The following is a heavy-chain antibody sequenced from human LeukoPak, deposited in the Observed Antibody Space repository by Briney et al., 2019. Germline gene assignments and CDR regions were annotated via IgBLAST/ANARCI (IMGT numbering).Heavy chain of an antibody. CDR1: GGTFSSYA. V-gene: IGHV1-18*01. D-gene: IGHD3-16*02. CDR2: ISAYNGNT. CDR3: ARVHLYDYVWGSYLYGY. Sequence: GASVKVSCKASGGTFSSYAISWVRQAPGQGLEWMGWISAYNGNTNYAQKLQGRVTMTTDTSTSTAYMELRSLRSDDTAVYYCARVHLYDYVWGSYLYGYWGQGTLVTVSS. J-gene: IGHJ4*02.